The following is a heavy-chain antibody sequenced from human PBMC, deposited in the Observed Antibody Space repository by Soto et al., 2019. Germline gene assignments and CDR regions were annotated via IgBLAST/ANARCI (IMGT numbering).Heavy chain of an antibody. CDR1: GGSISYEYYH. D-gene: IGHD1-1*01. J-gene: IGHJ6*02. CDR3: ARDSYKFDYYYGMDV. V-gene: IGHV4-30-4*08. CDR2: IHYSGST. Sequence: PSETLSLTCTVSGGSISYEYYHWTWIRQSPGKGLEWIGYIHYSGSTYYNPSLKSRVTISVDTSKNQFSLKLSSVTAADTAVYYCARDSYKFDYYYGMDVWGQGTTVTVSS.